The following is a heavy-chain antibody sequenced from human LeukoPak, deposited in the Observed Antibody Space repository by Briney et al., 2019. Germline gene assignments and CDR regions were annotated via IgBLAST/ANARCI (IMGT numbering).Heavy chain of an antibody. CDR2: ISGSGGST. CDR3: AKDLQLWLTRAFDY. CDR1: GFTFSSYA. J-gene: IGHJ4*02. D-gene: IGHD5-18*01. V-gene: IGHV3-23*01. Sequence: GGSLRLSCAASGFTFSSYAVSWVRQAPGKGLEWVSAISGSGGSTYYADSVKGRFTISRDNAKNSLYLQMNSLRAEDTALYYCAKDLQLWLTRAFDYWGQGTLVTVSS.